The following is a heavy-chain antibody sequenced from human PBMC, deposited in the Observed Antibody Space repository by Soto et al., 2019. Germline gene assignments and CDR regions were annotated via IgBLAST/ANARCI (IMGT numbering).Heavy chain of an antibody. V-gene: IGHV6-1*01. D-gene: IGHD6-19*01. CDR2: TYYRSKWYN. J-gene: IGHJ4*02. CDR1: GDSVSSNSAA. Sequence: SQTLSLTCAISGDSVSSNSAAWDWIRQSPSRGLEWLGRTYYRSKWYNDYAVSVKSRITINPDTSKNQFSLQLNSVTPEDTAVYYCATFPTVSAVAGTDDYWGQGTLVTVSS. CDR3: ATFPTVSAVAGTDDY.